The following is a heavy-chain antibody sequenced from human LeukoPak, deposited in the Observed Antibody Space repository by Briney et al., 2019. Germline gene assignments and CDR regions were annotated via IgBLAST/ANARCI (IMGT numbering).Heavy chain of an antibody. CDR3: ARAESGVVPAASMYYFDY. J-gene: IGHJ4*02. CDR2: INHIGST. Sequence: SETLSLTCAVYGGSFSGYYWSWIRQRPGKGVEWIGEINHIGSTNYNPSLKSRVTISVDTSKNQFSLKLSSVTAADTAVYYCARAESGVVPAASMYYFDYWGQGTLVTVSS. V-gene: IGHV4-34*01. CDR1: GGSFSGYY. D-gene: IGHD2-2*01.